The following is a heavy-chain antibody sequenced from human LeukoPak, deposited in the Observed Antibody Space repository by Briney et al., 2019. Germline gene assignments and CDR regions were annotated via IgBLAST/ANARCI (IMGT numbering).Heavy chain of an antibody. CDR1: GFTFSSYP. J-gene: IGHJ4*02. CDR2: ISSNGGST. Sequence: GGSLRLSCSASGFTFSSYPMHWVRQAPGKGLEYVSGISSNGGSTYYADSVKGRFTISRDNSKNTLYLQMSSLRAEDTAVYYCVRVFVSAGSRLRMYDYWGQGTLVTVSS. CDR3: VRVFVSAGSRLRMYDY. V-gene: IGHV3-64D*09. D-gene: IGHD2-2*01.